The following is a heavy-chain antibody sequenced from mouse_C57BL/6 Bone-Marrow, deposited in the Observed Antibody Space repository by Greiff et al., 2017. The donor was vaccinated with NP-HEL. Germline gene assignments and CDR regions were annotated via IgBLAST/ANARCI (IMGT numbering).Heavy chain of an antibody. V-gene: IGHV1-47*01. CDR3: ARGSSGYGRAMDY. CDR2: FHPYNDDT. J-gene: IGHJ4*01. Sequence: VQLQQSGAELVKPGASVKMSCKASGYTFTTYPIEWMKQNHGKSLEWIGNFHPYNDDTKYNEKFKGKATLTVEKSSSTFYLELSRLTSDDSAVYYCARGSSGYGRAMDYWGQGTSVTVSS. CDR1: GYTFTTYP. D-gene: IGHD3-2*02.